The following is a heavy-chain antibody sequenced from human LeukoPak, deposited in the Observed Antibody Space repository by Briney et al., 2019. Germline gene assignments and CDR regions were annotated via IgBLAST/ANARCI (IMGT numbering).Heavy chain of an antibody. D-gene: IGHD3-3*01. V-gene: IGHV3-7*01. CDR1: GFTFSSYA. CDR3: ARGIITVFGVVTPYYYYMDV. CDR2: INQDGSEK. J-gene: IGHJ6*03. Sequence: GGSLRLSCAASGFTFSSYAMSWVRQAPGKGLEWVANINQDGSEKYYVDSVKGRFTISRDNAKNSLYLQMNSLRAEDTAVYYCARGIITVFGVVTPYYYYMDVWGKGTTVTVSS.